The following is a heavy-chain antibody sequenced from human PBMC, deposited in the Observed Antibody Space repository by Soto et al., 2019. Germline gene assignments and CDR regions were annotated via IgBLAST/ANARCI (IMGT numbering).Heavy chain of an antibody. J-gene: IGHJ6*02. CDR3: ARALEIFVVVPAASHYGMDV. D-gene: IGHD2-2*01. Sequence: GASVKVSCKASGGTFSSYAISWVRQAPGQGLEWMGGIIPIFGTANYAQKFQGRVTITADESTSTAYMELSSLRSEDTAVYYCARALEIFVVVPAASHYGMDVWGQGTTVTVSS. CDR1: GGTFSSYA. CDR2: IIPIFGTA. V-gene: IGHV1-69*13.